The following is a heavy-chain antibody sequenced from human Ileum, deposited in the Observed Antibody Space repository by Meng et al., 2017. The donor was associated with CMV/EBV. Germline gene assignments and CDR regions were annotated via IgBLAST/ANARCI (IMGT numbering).Heavy chain of an antibody. V-gene: IGHV3-21*01. CDR1: GFTFSSYS. CDR2: ISSSSSYI. Sequence: GESLKISCAASGFTFSSYSMNWVRQAPGKGLEWVSSISSSSSYIYYADSVKGRFTISRDNAKNSLYLQMNSLRAEDTAVYYCARLAVSTVTTGNHDYWGQGTLVTVSS. CDR3: ARLAVSTVTTGNHDY. D-gene: IGHD4-11*01. J-gene: IGHJ4*02.